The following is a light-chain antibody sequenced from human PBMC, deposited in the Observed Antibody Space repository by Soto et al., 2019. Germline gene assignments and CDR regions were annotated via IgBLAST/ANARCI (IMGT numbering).Light chain of an antibody. V-gene: IGKV1-5*03. J-gene: IGKJ1*01. CDR2: ETS. CDR3: QQYKDYWT. Sequence: QMLPSTYTLSAAVGDSVPITCRASQSISRWLAGYQQKPGKAPKLLLYETSSLEDGVPSRFTGSGSGTESSFTITSLQPEDFASYYCQQYKDYWTFGQGTTVDI. CDR1: QSISRW.